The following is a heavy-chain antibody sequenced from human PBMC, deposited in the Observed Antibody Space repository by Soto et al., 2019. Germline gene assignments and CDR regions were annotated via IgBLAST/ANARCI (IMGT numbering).Heavy chain of an antibody. Sequence: SETLSLTCTVSGASVSTGVYYWTWIRQHPGKGLEWIGYIDNTGSAYYNPSLTGRVDISVDTSKNQFSLNLQSLTAADTAFYYCAGAVSDFDVRRYRTSYFDQWGQGSLVTVSS. CDR3: AGAVSDFDVRRYRTSYFDQ. CDR1: GASVSTGVYY. CDR2: IDNTGSA. V-gene: IGHV4-31*03. J-gene: IGHJ4*02. D-gene: IGHD3-10*02.